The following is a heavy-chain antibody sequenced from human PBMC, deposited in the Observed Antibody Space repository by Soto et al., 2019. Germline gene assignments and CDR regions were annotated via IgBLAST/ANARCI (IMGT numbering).Heavy chain of an antibody. Sequence: HPGGSLRLSCAASGFTFSSYAMSWVRQAPGKGLEWVSAISGSGGSTYYADSVKGRFTISRDNSKNTLYLQMNSLRAEDTAVYYCARHYRYSSSSIYYCGMDVWGQGTTVTVSS. CDR2: ISGSGGST. D-gene: IGHD6-6*01. CDR3: ARHYRYSSSSIYYCGMDV. CDR1: GFTFSSYA. J-gene: IGHJ6*02. V-gene: IGHV3-23*01.